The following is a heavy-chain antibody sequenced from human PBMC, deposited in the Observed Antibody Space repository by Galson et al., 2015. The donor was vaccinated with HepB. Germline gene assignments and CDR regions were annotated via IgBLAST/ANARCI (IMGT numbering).Heavy chain of an antibody. CDR1: GFTFSSYG. J-gene: IGHJ6*02. V-gene: IGHV3-33*01. CDR3: ARGRRYYGMDV. CDR2: IWYDGSNK. Sequence: SLRLSCAASGFTFSSYGMHWVRQAPGKGLEWVAVIWYDGSNKYYADSVKGRFTISRDNSKNTLYLQMNSLRAEDTAVYYCARGRRYYGMDVWGQGTTVTVSS.